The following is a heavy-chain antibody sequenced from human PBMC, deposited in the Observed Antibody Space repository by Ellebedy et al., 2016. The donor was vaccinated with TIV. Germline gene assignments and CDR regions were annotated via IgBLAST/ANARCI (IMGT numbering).Heavy chain of an antibody. CDR1: GFTFSDYG. CDR3: AKGGGGEYSTSSLDY. J-gene: IGHJ4*02. CDR2: ISHDGSNK. D-gene: IGHD6-6*01. Sequence: GESLKISCAASGFTFSDYGIHWVRQAPGKGLEWVAVISHDGSNKYYTDSLKGRFTISRDNFKNTLYLQMDSLRPEDTAVYFCAKGGGGEYSTSSLDYWGQGTLVTVSS. V-gene: IGHV3-30*18.